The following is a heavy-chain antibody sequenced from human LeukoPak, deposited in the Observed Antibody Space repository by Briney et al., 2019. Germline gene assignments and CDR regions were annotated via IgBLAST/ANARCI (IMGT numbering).Heavy chain of an antibody. CDR1: GGTFSSYA. Sequence: SVKVSCKASGGTFSSYAISWVRQAPGQGLEWMGRIIPILGIANYAQKFQGRVTITADKSTSTAYMELSSLRSEDTAVYYCARAGVGATPYYFDYWGQGTLVTVSS. CDR2: IIPILGIA. CDR3: ARAGVGATPYYFDY. V-gene: IGHV1-69*04. J-gene: IGHJ4*02. D-gene: IGHD1-26*01.